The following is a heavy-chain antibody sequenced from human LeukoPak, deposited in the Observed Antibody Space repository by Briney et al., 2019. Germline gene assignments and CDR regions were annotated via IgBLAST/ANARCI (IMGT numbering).Heavy chain of an antibody. CDR2: ISFDGRNK. Sequence: PGWSLRLSCAASGFTFSCCVMLWVRRARGKGLGRVAVISFDGRNKYYADYVKGRFPISRDNSKSTLYLQMNSLRAEDTAVYYCAKDLGLVVPAAIHDAFDIWGQGTMVTVSS. V-gene: IGHV3-30*18. CDR3: AKDLGLVVPAAIHDAFDI. D-gene: IGHD2-2*01. CDR1: GFTFSCCV. J-gene: IGHJ3*02.